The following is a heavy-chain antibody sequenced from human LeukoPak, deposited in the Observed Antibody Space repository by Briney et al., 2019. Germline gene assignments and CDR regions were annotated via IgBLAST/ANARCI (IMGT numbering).Heavy chain of an antibody. CDR2: INPSGSST. J-gene: IGHJ4*02. D-gene: IGHD3-10*01. CDR1: GYTFTSYY. CDR3: ARDMSITMVRGVNRDGEPFDY. Sequence: ASVKVSCKASGYTFTSYYMHWVRQAPGQGLEWMGIINPSGSSTSYAQKFQGRVTMTRDTPTSTVYMELSSLRSEDTAVYYCARDMSITMVRGVNRDGEPFDYWGQETLVTVSS. V-gene: IGHV1-46*03.